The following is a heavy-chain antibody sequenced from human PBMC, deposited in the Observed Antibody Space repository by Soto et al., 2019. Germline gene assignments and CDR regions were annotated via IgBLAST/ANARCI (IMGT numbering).Heavy chain of an antibody. V-gene: IGHV1-18*01. CDR3: ARDLNSASYYNY. D-gene: IGHD1-26*01. J-gene: IGHJ4*02. CDR1: GYFFTSYG. CDR2: ISTYNGDT. Sequence: QVQLVQSGAEVKKPGASVKVSCKASGYFFTSYGISWVRQAPGQGLEWMGWISTYNGDTNYAQKLQGRLTMTTDTSTSTAYMELRSLRSDDTAVYFCARDLNSASYYNYWGQGTLVTVSS.